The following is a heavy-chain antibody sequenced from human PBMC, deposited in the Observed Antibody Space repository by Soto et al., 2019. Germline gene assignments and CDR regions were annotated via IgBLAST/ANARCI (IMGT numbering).Heavy chain of an antibody. CDR3: ARGHYIDY. Sequence: QVHLVESGGGVVQPGRSLRLSCAASGFIFSSYPMHWVRQAPGKGLEWVTVISYDGSTKYYAESVKGRFIISRDNSKNTVYLQMSGLRVEDTAVYYCARGHYIDYWGQGALVMVSS. J-gene: IGHJ4*02. CDR1: GFIFSSYP. CDR2: ISYDGSTK. V-gene: IGHV3-30-3*01.